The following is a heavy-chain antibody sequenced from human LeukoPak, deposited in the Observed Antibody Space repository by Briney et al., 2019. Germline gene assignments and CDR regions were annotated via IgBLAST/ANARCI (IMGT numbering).Heavy chain of an antibody. V-gene: IGHV3-30*02. CDR3: AKALEQGSSSWYRGYFQH. D-gene: IGHD6-13*01. Sequence: GGSLRLSCAASGFTFSSYGMHWVRQAPGKGLEWVAFIRYDGSNKYYADSVKGRFTISRDNSKNTLYLQMNSLRAEDTAVYYCAKALEQGSSSWYRGYFQHWGQGTLVTVSS. J-gene: IGHJ1*01. CDR2: IRYDGSNK. CDR1: GFTFSSYG.